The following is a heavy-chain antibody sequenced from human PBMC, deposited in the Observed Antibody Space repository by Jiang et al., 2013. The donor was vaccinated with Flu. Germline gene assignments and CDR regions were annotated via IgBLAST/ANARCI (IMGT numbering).Heavy chain of an antibody. J-gene: IGHJ4*02. CDR1: GFSFKDYG. Sequence: VQLVESGGDGVQPGTSLRLSCAASGFSFKDYGMAWFRQAPGKGLEWVANVRFDGSHEHYVDSVKGRFTISRDNSKNFLHLQMNSLRVEDTAVYYCARDRLEKSYGYLADYWGQGTLVTVSS. V-gene: IGHV3-33*01. CDR2: VRFDGSHE. D-gene: IGHD3-16*01. CDR3: ARDRLEKSYGYLADY.